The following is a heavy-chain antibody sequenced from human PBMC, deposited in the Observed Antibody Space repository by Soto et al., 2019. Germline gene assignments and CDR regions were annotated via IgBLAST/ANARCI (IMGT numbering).Heavy chain of an antibody. Sequence: GASVKVSCKASGFTFTSSAVQWVRQARGQRLEWIGWIVVGSGNTNYAQKFQERVTITRDMSTSTAYMELSSLRSEDTAVYYCAADQLLEPPSSGPRPTAYYYYGMDVWGKGTTVTVS. J-gene: IGHJ6*04. CDR1: GFTFTSSA. CDR3: AADQLLEPPSSGPRPTAYYYYGMDV. D-gene: IGHD2-2*01. CDR2: IVVGSGNT. V-gene: IGHV1-58*01.